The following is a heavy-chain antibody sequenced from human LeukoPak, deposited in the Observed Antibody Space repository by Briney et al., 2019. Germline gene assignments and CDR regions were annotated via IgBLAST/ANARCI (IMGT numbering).Heavy chain of an antibody. Sequence: GGSLRLSCTASGFTFGDYAMSWFRQAPGKGLEWVGFIRSKAYGGTTEYAASVKGRFTISRDDSKSIAYLQMNSLKTEDTAVYYCTRVITMVRGQPFDPWGQGTLVTVSS. J-gene: IGHJ5*02. V-gene: IGHV3-49*03. CDR3: TRVITMVRGQPFDP. CDR2: IRSKAYGGTT. CDR1: GFTFGDYA. D-gene: IGHD3-10*01.